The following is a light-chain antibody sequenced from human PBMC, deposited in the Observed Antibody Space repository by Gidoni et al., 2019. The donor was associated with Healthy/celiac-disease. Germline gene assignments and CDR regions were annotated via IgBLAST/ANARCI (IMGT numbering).Light chain of an antibody. J-gene: IGLJ3*02. CDR1: SLRSYY. Sequence: SSELTQDPAVSVALGQTVRITCQGDSLRSYYARWYQQKPGQAPVLVIYGKNNRPPGIPDRFSGSSSGNTASLTITGAQAEDEADYYCNSRDSSGNHPNWVFGGGTKLTGL. CDR2: GKN. V-gene: IGLV3-19*01. CDR3: NSRDSSGNHPNWV.